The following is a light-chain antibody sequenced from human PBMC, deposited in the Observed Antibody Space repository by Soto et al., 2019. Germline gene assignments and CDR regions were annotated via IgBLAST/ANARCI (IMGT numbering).Light chain of an antibody. Sequence: EIVMTQSPATLSVSPGERATLSCRASQSVSSNLAWYQQKPGQAPRLLIYGASTRATGIPARFSGSGSGTEFTLTISSLQSEDLAVYYCQQYKSWPPLTFGGGTNVEIK. CDR3: QQYKSWPPLT. V-gene: IGKV3-15*01. J-gene: IGKJ4*01. CDR2: GAS. CDR1: QSVSSN.